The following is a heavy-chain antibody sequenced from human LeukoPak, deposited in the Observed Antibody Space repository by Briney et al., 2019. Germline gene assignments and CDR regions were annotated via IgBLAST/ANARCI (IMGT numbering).Heavy chain of an antibody. CDR3: ARVYQAALYYYHYYGMDV. J-gene: IGHJ6*02. D-gene: IGHD2-15*01. CDR2: INHSGST. CDR1: GGSFSGYY. V-gene: IGHV4-34*01. Sequence: PSETLSLTCAVYGGSFSGYYWSWIRQPPGKGLEWIGEINHSGSTNYNPSLKSRVTISVDTSKNQFSLKLSSVTAADTAVYYCARVYQAALYYYHYYGMDVWGQGTTVTVSS.